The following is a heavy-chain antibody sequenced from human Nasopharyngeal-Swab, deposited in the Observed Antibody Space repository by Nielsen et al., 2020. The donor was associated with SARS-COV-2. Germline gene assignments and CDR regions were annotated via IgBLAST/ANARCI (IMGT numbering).Heavy chain of an antibody. J-gene: IGHJ6*02. CDR2: ISGDGGST. CDR1: GFTFDDYA. V-gene: IGHV3-43*02. CDR3: AKDISSSGYYGMDV. Sequence: GESLKISCAASGFTFDDYAMHWVRQAPGKGLEWVSLISGDGGSTYYTGSVKGRFTISRDNSKNSLYLQMNSLRTEDTALYYCAKDISSSGYYGMDVWGQGTTVTVSS. D-gene: IGHD6-6*01.